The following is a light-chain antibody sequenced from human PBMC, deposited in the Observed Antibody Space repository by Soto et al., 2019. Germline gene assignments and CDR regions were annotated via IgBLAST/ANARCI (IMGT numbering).Light chain of an antibody. J-gene: IGLJ2*01. Sequence: QSALTQPASVSGSPGQWITISCTGTSSDVGGYNYVSWYQQHPGKATKLMIYDVTNRPSGVSYRFSGSKSGNTASLTISGLQAEDEADYYCSSYTTTSAVAFGGGTKLTVL. CDR1: SSDVGGYNY. V-gene: IGLV2-14*03. CDR3: SSYTTTSAVA. CDR2: DVT.